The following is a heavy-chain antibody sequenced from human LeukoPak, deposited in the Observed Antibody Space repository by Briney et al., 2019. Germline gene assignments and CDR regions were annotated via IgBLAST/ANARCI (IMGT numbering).Heavy chain of an antibody. V-gene: IGHV1-8*03. CDR2: MNPNSGNT. CDR3: ARGLGLPEGDGLSL. D-gene: IGHD3-16*01. CDR1: GYTSTSYD. Sequence: ASVKVSCKASGYTSTSYDINWGRQAPGQGLGWMGWMNPNSGNTGYAQKFQGRVTITRNTSISTAYMELSSPRSEDTAVYYCARGLGLPEGDGLSLWGQGTLVTVSP. J-gene: IGHJ4*02.